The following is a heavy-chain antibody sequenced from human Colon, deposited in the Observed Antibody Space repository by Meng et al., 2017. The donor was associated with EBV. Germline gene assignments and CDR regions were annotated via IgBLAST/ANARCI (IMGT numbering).Heavy chain of an antibody. D-gene: IGHD6-19*01. CDR2: ISTNTGNP. CDR3: GTLKYTSGFYGPAY. V-gene: IGHV7-4-1*02. CDR1: GYTFTRYP. J-gene: IGHJ4*02. Sequence: LVQSGSELKKPGASVKVSCKASGYTFTRYPMNWVRQDPGQGLEWMGWISTNTGNPTYAQGFTGRFVFSVDTSVSTAYLQISSLKAEDTAVYYCGTLKYTSGFYGPAYWGQGALVTVSS.